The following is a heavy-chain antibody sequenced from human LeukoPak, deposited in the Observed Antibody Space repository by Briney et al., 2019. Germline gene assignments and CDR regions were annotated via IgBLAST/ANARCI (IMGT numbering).Heavy chain of an antibody. V-gene: IGHV1-46*01. CDR1: GYTLTNYY. CDR2: INPSGGGA. Sequence: SAQVSCNASGYTLTNYYTHWMRQAHGQGIEWMGIINPSGGGASYAQKCQGRVTMTRGTSTSTVYTELSSLRSEDTAVYYCAGAVVAEQKGGFDYWGQGTLVTVSS. D-gene: IGHD2-15*01. J-gene: IGHJ4*02. CDR3: AGAVVAEQKGGFDY.